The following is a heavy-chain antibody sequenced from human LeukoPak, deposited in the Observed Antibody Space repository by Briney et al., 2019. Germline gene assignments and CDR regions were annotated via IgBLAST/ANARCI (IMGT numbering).Heavy chain of an antibody. CDR2: ISGFNGDT. J-gene: IGHJ4*02. Sequence: ASVKVSCKASGYTFTSYGISWVRQAPGQGLEWMGWISGFNGDTNYAQKFQGRVTMTTDTSTSTAYMELRSLRPDDTAVYYCERYNSGSLGDYWGQGTLVTVSS. D-gene: IGHD6-19*01. CDR3: ERYNSGSLGDY. V-gene: IGHV1-18*01. CDR1: GYTFTSYG.